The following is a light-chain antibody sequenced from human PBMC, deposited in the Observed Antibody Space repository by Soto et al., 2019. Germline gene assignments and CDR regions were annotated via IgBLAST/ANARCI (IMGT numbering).Light chain of an antibody. J-gene: IGKJ1*01. V-gene: IGKV1-39*01. CDR3: QLSYRTPRT. CDR2: AAS. Sequence: DIQMTQTPYSLSASVGDRVTITCRASQSISSYLNWYQQKPGKAPKFLIYAASSLQSGVPSRFSGSGSGTDFTLTISSLQPEDFATYYCQLSYRTPRTFGQGTKVEIK. CDR1: QSISSY.